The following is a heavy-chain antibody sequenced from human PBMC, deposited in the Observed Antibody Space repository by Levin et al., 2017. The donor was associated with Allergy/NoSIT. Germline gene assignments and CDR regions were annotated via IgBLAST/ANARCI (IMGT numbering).Heavy chain of an antibody. D-gene: IGHD2-8*01. CDR1: GFTFSSYA. J-gene: IGHJ3*02. CDR2: ISGSGGST. V-gene: IGHV3-23*01. Sequence: GGSLRLSCAASGFTFSSYAMSWVRQAPGKGLEWVSAISGSGGSTYYADSVKGRFTIARDNSKNTLYLQMNSLRAEDTAVYYCAKDLGVRNAFDSWGQGTMVTVSS. CDR3: AKDLGVRNAFDS.